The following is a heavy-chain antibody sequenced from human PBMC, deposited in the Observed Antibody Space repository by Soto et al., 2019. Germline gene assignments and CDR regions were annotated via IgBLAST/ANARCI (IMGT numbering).Heavy chain of an antibody. Sequence: EVQLLDSGGGLVQPGGSLRLSCTVSGFTFGSHAMSWVRQAPGKGLECVSGISGSGGTTFYADSVKGRFTISRDNSKKTLYLQMNGLRAEDPAVYCWPKTPYFFWISGQYLLDPGGQGTLVTVSS. J-gene: IGHJ5*02. D-gene: IGHD3-3*01. V-gene: IGHV3-23*01. CDR2: ISGSGGTT. CDR3: PKTPYFFWISGQYLLDP. CDR1: GFTFGSHA.